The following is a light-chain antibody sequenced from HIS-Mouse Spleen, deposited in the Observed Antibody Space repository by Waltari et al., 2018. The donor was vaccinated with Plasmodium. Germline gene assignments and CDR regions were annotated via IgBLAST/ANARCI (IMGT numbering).Light chain of an antibody. CDR1: ALPKKY. CDR2: EDS. Sequence: SYELTQPPSVSVSPGQTARITCSGDALPKKYAYWYQQKSGQAPVLVIYEDSKRPFGIPEGFYGSSSGTIATLTISGAQVEDEADYYCYSTDSSGNHRVFGGGTKLTVL. J-gene: IGLJ3*02. CDR3: YSTDSSGNHRV. V-gene: IGLV3-10*01.